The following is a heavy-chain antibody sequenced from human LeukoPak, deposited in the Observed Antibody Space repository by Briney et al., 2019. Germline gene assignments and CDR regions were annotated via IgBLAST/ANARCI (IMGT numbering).Heavy chain of an antibody. CDR3: ARVSLTYYYVDC. D-gene: IGHD3-10*02. CDR2: ISSNGGST. J-gene: IGHJ4*02. V-gene: IGHV3-64*01. Sequence: GGSLRLSCAASGFTFSSYAMHWVRQAPGKGLEYVSAISSNGGSTYYANSVKGRFTISRDNSKNTLYLQMGSLRAEDMAVYYCARVSLTYYYVDCWGQGTLVTVSS. CDR1: GFTFSSYA.